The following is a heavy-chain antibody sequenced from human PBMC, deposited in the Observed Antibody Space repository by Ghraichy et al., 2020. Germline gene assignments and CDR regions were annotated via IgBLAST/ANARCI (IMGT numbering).Heavy chain of an antibody. CDR2: INAGNGNT. J-gene: IGHJ6*02. CDR1: GYTFTSYA. D-gene: IGHD6-19*01. CDR3: ARELIAVAGTSVRYYYGMDV. Sequence: ASVKVSCKASGYTFTSYAMHWVHQAPGQRLEWMGWINAGNGNTKYSQKFQGRVTITRDTSASTAYMELSSLRSEDTAVYYCARELIAVAGTSVRYYYGMDVWGQGTTVTVSS. V-gene: IGHV1-3*01.